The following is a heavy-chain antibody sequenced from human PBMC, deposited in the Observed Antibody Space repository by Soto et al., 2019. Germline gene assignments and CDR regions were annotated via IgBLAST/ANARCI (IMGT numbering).Heavy chain of an antibody. CDR2: ISAYNGNT. J-gene: IGHJ4*02. CDR1: GYTFTSYG. CDR3: ARDHHIVVVTAHDY. D-gene: IGHD2-21*02. Sequence: GASVKVSCKASGYTFTSYGITWVRQAPGQGLEWMGWISAYNGNTNYAQKLQGRVTMTTDTSTSTAYMELRSLISDDTAVYYCARDHHIVVVTAHDYWGQGTLVTVSS. V-gene: IGHV1-18*01.